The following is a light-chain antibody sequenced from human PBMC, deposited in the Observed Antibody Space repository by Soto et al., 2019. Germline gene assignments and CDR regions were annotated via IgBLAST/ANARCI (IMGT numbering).Light chain of an antibody. J-gene: IGKJ2*01. CDR2: GAS. CDR1: QSVSSTY. V-gene: IGKV3-20*01. Sequence: EIVLTQSPGTLSLSPGERATLSCRASQSVSSTYLAWYQQKPGQAPRLLIYGASNRATGIPDRFSGSGSVTDFTLTISRLEPEDFAVYYYQQYGRSLYTFGQGTNLEIK. CDR3: QQYGRSLYT.